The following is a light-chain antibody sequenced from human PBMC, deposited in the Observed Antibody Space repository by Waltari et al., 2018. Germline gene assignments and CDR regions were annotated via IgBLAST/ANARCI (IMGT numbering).Light chain of an antibody. CDR3: AVWDDSLNGWV. CDR2: SNN. CDR1: SSHIGSNR. V-gene: IGLV1-44*01. Sequence: QSVLTQPPSASATPGQRVTTSFPGSSSHIGSNRVHWYQQIPGTAPTLLIYSNNQRPSGVPDRFSGSKSGISASLAISGLQSDDEADYYCAVWDDSLNGWVFGGGTKLTVL. J-gene: IGLJ3*02.